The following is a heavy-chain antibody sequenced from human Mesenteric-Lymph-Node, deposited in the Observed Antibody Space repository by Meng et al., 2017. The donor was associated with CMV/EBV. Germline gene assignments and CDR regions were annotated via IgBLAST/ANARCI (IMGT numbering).Heavy chain of an antibody. CDR2: IYHSGST. D-gene: IGHD3-22*01. V-gene: IGHV4-4*02. J-gene: IGHJ4*02. CDR1: GGSISSSHW. CDR3: ARAYYDSSGYYYDY. Sequence: VSGGSISSSHWWSWVRQPPGKGLEWIGEIYHSGSTNYNPSLKSRVTISVDKSKNQFSLKLSSVTAADTAVYYCARAYYDSSGYYYDYWGQGTLVTVSS.